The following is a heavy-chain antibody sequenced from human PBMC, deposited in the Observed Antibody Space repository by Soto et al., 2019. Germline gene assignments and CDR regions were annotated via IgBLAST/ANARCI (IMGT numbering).Heavy chain of an antibody. CDR2: IWYDGSNK. CDR3: ARGDSGTYYYYYGMDV. Sequence: QVQLVESGGGVVQPGRSLRLSYAASGLTFSSYGMHWVRQAPGKGLEWVAVIWYDGSNKYYADSVKGRFTISRDNSKNTLYLEMNSLRAEDTAVYYCARGDSGTYYYYYGMDVWGQGPTVTVSS. D-gene: IGHD1-1*01. J-gene: IGHJ6*02. V-gene: IGHV3-33*01. CDR1: GLTFSSYG.